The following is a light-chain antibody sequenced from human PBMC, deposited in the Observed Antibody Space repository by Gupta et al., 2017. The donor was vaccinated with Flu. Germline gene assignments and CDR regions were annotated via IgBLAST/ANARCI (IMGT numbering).Light chain of an antibody. CDR1: SDNVGNQG. CDR3: SAWDRSRNAVV. CDR2: RTN. V-gene: IGLV10-54*04. Sequence: TATLTCAGNSDNVGNQGAAWLQQHQGHPPKVLSYRTNNRPSGVAERFSASRSGNTASLTITGLQPEDEGDYYCSAWDRSRNAVVFGGGTKVTVL. J-gene: IGLJ2*01.